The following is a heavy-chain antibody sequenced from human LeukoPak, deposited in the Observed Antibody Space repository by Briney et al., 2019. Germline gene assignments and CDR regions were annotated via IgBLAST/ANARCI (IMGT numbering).Heavy chain of an antibody. CDR3: AKAGYYDFWSGYSPFDY. D-gene: IGHD3-3*01. CDR2: ISYDGSNK. Sequence: GRSLRLSCAASGFTFSSYGMHWVRQAPGKGLEWVAVISYDGSNKYYADSVKGRSTISRDNSKNTLYLQMNSLRAEDTAVYYCAKAGYYDFWSGYSPFDYWGQGTLVTVSS. J-gene: IGHJ4*02. CDR1: GFTFSSYG. V-gene: IGHV3-30*18.